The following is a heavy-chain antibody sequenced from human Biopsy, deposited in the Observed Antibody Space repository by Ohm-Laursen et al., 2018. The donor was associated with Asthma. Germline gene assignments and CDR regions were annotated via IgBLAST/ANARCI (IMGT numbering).Heavy chain of an antibody. Sequence: GTRSLTWVVYGGYLTGHYWNWIRQPPGKGLEWIGEIDQSGYTNYNPSLKSRVTISADTSKNQFHLNLSSVTAADTAVYFCARAAITGIRGWFDPWGQGTQVTVSS. CDR2: IDQSGYT. J-gene: IGHJ5*02. D-gene: IGHD1-20*01. V-gene: IGHV4-34*01. CDR3: ARAAITGIRGWFDP. CDR1: GGYLTGHY.